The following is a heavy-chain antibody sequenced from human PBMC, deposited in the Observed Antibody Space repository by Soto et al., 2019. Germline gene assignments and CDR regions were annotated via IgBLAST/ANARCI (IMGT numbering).Heavy chain of an antibody. V-gene: IGHV4-38-2*02. D-gene: IGHD3-3*01. CDR2: FFHSGTT. Sequence: SETLSLTCSVSGSSISSAYYWGWVRQPPGKGLEWIASFFHSGTTYYNPSLMSRVTVSLDTSKSQFSLKLSSVTAADTAVYYCTSDFWTGYPLFDYWGQGALVTVSS. CDR1: GSSISSAYY. J-gene: IGHJ4*02. CDR3: TSDFWTGYPLFDY.